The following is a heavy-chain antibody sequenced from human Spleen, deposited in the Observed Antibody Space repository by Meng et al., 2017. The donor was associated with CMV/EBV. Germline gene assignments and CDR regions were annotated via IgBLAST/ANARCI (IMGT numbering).Heavy chain of an antibody. D-gene: IGHD2-15*01. V-gene: IGHV3-30-3*01. Sequence: QVQLVGSGGGVVQPGRSLRLSCAASGFTFSSYAMHWVRQAPGKGLEWVAVISYDGSNKYYADSVKGRFTISRDNSKNTLYLQMNSLRAEDTAVYYCARVGVGYWGQGTLVTVSS. J-gene: IGHJ4*02. CDR2: ISYDGSNK. CDR1: GFTFSSYA. CDR3: ARVGVGY.